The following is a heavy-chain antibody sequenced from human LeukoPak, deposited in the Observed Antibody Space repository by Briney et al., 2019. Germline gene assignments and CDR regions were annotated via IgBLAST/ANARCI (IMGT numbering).Heavy chain of an antibody. V-gene: IGHV4-59*01. CDR3: ARVKYGDYYYYYMDV. D-gene: IGHD4-17*01. CDR2: IYYRGSI. J-gene: IGHJ6*03. Sequence: SETLSLTCTVSGRSISSYYWTWIQQPPGKGLDCLGHIYYRGSINYNPSLKSRVTISVDTSKNQFSLKLSSVTAADTAVYYCARVKYGDYYYYYMDVWGKGTTVTVSS. CDR1: GRSISSYY.